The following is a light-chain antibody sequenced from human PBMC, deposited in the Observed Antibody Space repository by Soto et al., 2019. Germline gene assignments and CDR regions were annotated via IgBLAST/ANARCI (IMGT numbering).Light chain of an antibody. CDR1: SRDVGNYNY. V-gene: IGLV2-14*03. CDR2: DVN. J-gene: IGLJ2*01. Sequence: QSALTQPASVSGSLGQSITISCTGTSRDVGNYNYVSWYQHHTGRAPKLVIYDVNNRPAGISNRFSGSKSDNTASLIIFGLQAEDEADYYCSSYTSSSILIFGRGTKVTVL. CDR3: SSYTSSSILI.